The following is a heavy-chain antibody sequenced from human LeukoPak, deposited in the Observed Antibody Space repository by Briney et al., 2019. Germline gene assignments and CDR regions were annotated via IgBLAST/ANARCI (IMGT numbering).Heavy chain of an antibody. D-gene: IGHD3-22*01. CDR2: TKQDGSEK. V-gene: IGHV3-7*01. Sequence: GGSLRLSCAASGFTFSSYWMSWVRQAPGKGLEWVANTKQDGSEKYYADSVKGRFTISRDNAKNSLYLQMNSLRAEDTAVYYCARVIGGRYDSSGWGAFDIWGQGTMVTVSS. CDR3: ARVIGGRYDSSGWGAFDI. J-gene: IGHJ3*02. CDR1: GFTFSSYW.